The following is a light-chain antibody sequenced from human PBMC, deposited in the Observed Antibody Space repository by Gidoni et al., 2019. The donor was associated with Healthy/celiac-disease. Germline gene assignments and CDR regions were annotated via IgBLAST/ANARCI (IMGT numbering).Light chain of an antibody. V-gene: IGLV1-40*01. CDR2: GNS. Sequence: QSVLPQPPSVSGAPGPRVTISCTGSSSNIGAGYDVHWYQQLPGTAPKLLIYGNSNRPSGVPDRFSGSKSGTSASLAITGLQAEDEADYYCQSYDSSLSGAVFGGGTQLTVL. J-gene: IGLJ7*01. CDR1: SSNIGAGYD. CDR3: QSYDSSLSGAV.